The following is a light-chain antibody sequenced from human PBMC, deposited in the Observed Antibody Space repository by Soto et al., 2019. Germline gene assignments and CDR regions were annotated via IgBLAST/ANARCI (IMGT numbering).Light chain of an antibody. Sequence: EIVMTQSPATLSVSPGERATPSCRASQMVSTNLAWYQQKPGQAPRLLMYGASTRATGIPARFSGSGSGTEFTLTISSLQSEDFAVYYCQQYHNWPPYTFGQGTKLEIK. CDR3: QQYHNWPPYT. CDR1: QMVSTN. J-gene: IGKJ2*01. V-gene: IGKV3-15*01. CDR2: GAS.